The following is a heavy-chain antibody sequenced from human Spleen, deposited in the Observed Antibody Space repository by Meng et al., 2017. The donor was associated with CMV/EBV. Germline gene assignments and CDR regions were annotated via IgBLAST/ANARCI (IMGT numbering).Heavy chain of an antibody. D-gene: IGHD1-26*01. CDR2: ISPIFGTT. CDR1: GGTLSSYA. V-gene: IGHV1-69*05. Sequence: SGGTLSSYAINWVRQAPGQGLEWMGGISPIFGTTYYAQDLKGRVTITTDESTSTVSVDLSRLRSEDTAVYYCASQQRTLLYGHYFDFWGQGTLVTVSS. CDR3: ASQQRTLLYGHYFDF. J-gene: IGHJ4*02.